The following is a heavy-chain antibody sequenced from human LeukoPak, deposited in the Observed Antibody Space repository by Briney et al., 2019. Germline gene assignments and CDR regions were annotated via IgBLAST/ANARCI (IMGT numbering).Heavy chain of an antibody. D-gene: IGHD3-22*01. V-gene: IGHV3-21*01. CDR1: GFTFNNYN. CDR2: ISSISSSYI. CDR3: ARAVWDSSGHLFDY. J-gene: IGHJ4*02. Sequence: GGSLRLSCAASGFTFNNYNMNWVRQAPGKGLEWVSSISSISSSYIYYADSVKGRFTISRDNAKNSLYLQMNSLRAEDTAVYYCARAVWDSSGHLFDYWGQGTLVTVSS.